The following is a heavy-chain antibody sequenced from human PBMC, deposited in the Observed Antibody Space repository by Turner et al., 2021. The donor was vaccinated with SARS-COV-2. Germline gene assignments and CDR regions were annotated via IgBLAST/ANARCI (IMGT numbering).Heavy chain of an antibody. CDR2: MYYSGTT. CDR1: GGSIGSYDYY. D-gene: IGHD3-16*01. Sequence: QLQESGPGVVKPSETLSLTCTVSGGSIGSYDYYWDWIRQPPGMGLEWIGSMYYSGTTHYNPSLRGRVTISIDTSKNQFSLKVTSVTATDTAVYYCARRGDYWGQGMLVTVSS. J-gene: IGHJ4*02. CDR3: ARRGDY. V-gene: IGHV4-39*01.